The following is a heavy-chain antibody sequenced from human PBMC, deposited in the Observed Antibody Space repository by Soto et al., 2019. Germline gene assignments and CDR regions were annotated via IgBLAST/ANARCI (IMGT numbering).Heavy chain of an antibody. CDR3: TRHRIFYGDYGAFDI. Sequence: EVQLAESGGDLARLGGSLKLSWAASGFPFRGSAMHWVRQAPGKGLEGVARIRSGANIYATEYAASVKGRFTISKDDSKNTAYLQMVSLKTEDTAVYYCTRHRIFYGDYGAFDIWGHGTMVTVSS. V-gene: IGHV3-73*01. CDR1: GFPFRGSA. J-gene: IGHJ3*02. CDR2: IRSGANIYAT. D-gene: IGHD4-17*01.